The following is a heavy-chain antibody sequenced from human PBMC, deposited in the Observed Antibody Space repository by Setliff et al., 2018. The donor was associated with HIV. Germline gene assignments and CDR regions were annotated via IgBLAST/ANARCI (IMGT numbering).Heavy chain of an antibody. CDR3: ARGTKLVWGRWFDP. CDR2: LSDSGST. CDR1: GGSFSGYF. V-gene: IGHV4-34*01. Sequence: SETLSLTCAVYGGSFSGYFWSWIRQSPRKRLEWIGELSDSGSTNYNPSLKSRVTISIDTSKNQFPLRLSSVTAADTAVYYCARGTKLVWGRWFDPWGQGTLVTVSS. J-gene: IGHJ5*02. D-gene: IGHD6-6*01.